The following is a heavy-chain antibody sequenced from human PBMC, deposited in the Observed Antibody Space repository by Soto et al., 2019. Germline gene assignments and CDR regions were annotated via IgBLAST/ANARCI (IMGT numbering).Heavy chain of an antibody. CDR2: IDPSDSQT. D-gene: IGHD3-22*01. V-gene: IGHV5-10-1*01. J-gene: IGHJ4*02. CDR1: GYGFAGYS. Sequence: GESLKISGKGSGYGFAGYSITRVRQKPGKDPGWMGRIDPSDSQTYYSPSFRGHVTISATKSITTVFLQWSSLRASDTAMYYRARQIYDSDTGPNFQYYFESWGQGTPVTVSS. CDR3: ARQIYDSDTGPNFQYYFES.